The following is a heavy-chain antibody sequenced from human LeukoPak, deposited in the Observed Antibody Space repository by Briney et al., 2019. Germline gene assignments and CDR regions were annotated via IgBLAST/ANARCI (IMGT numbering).Heavy chain of an antibody. CDR3: AREHIAAPSSAFDI. Sequence: SETLSLTCAVYGGSFSGYYWSWIRQPPGKGLEWIGEINHSGSTNYNPSLKSRVTISVDTSKNQFSLRLSSVTAADTAVYYCAREHIAAPSSAFDIWGQGTMVTVSS. J-gene: IGHJ3*02. CDR2: INHSGST. D-gene: IGHD6-6*01. V-gene: IGHV4-34*01. CDR1: GGSFSGYY.